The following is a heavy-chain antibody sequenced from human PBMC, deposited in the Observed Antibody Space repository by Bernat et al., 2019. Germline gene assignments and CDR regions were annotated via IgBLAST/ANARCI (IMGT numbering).Heavy chain of an antibody. CDR2: INAGNGNT. Sequence: QVQLVQSGAEVKKPGASVKVSCKASGYTFTSYAMHWVRQAPGQRLEWMGWINAGNGNTKYSQKFQGRVTITRDTSASTAYMELSSLRSEDTAVYYCARDRYCSGGSCGDAFDIWGQGTMVTVSS. CDR1: GYTFTSYA. V-gene: IGHV1-3*01. D-gene: IGHD2-15*01. CDR3: ARDRYCSGGSCGDAFDI. J-gene: IGHJ3*02.